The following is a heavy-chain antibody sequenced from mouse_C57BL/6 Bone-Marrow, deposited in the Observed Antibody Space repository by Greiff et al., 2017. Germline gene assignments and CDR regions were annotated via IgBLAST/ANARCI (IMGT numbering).Heavy chain of an antibody. J-gene: IGHJ3*01. CDR2: ISSGSSTN. CDR3: ARRWLLSWFAY. Sequence: DVMLVESGGGLVKPGGSLQLSCAASGFTFSDYGMHWVRQAPEKGLEWVAYISSGSSTNYYADTVKGRFTISRDNAKNTLFLQMTSLRSEDTAMYYCARRWLLSWFAYWGQGTLVTVSA. V-gene: IGHV5-17*01. CDR1: GFTFSDYG. D-gene: IGHD2-3*01.